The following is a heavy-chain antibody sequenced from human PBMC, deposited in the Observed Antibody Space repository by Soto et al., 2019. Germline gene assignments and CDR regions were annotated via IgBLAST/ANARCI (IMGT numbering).Heavy chain of an antibody. D-gene: IGHD3-22*01. CDR3: ARSYYYDSSGHYSGPGYYFDY. CDR1: GFTFTSYA. Sequence: GGSLRLSCAASGFTFTSYAMHWVRQAPGKGLEWVAVISYDGSYNFYSDSVKGRFTISRANSNNTLYLQMHSLRADDTAAYYCARSYYYDSSGHYSGPGYYFDYWGQGTLVTVSS. J-gene: IGHJ4*02. CDR2: ISYDGSYN. V-gene: IGHV3-30*04.